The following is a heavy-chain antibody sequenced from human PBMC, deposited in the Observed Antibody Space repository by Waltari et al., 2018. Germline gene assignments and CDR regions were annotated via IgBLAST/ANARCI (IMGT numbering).Heavy chain of an antibody. CDR1: GGPISTSDW. CDR3: AGDLPLSEGGLNY. V-gene: IGHV4-4*02. J-gene: IGHJ4*02. CDR2: IYHSGST. Sequence: VKPSGTLSLTCAVSGGPISTSDWMSWARHPHGKGLEWIGEIYHSGSTNYNPSLKSRVTISVDKSKNQFSLKLSSVTAADTAVYYCAGDLPLSEGGLNYWGQGTLVTVSS.